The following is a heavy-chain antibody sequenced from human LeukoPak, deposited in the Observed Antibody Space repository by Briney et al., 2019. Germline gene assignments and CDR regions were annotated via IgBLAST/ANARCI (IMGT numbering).Heavy chain of an antibody. CDR2: IIPIFGTA. CDR3: ARDRLWFGELPLNWFDP. V-gene: IGHV1-69*05. J-gene: IGHJ5*02. CDR1: GGTFSSYA. Sequence: SVKVSCKASGGTFSSYAISWVRQAPGQGLEWMGRIIPIFGTANYAQKFQGRVMITTDESTSTAYMELSSLRSEDTAVYYCARDRLWFGELPLNWFDPWGQGTLVTVSS. D-gene: IGHD3-10*01.